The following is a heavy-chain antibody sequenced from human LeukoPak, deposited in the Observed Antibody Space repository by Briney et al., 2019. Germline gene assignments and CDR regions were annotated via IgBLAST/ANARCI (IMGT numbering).Heavy chain of an antibody. J-gene: IGHJ4*02. CDR1: GGSISTYH. Sequence: PETLSLTCTVSGGSISTYHWSWIRQPPGKGLEWIGYIYHSGSTNYNPSLKSRVTISVDTSKNQFSLKLSSVTAADTAVYYCARGGGYASPIGYWGQGALVTVSS. CDR2: IYHSGST. D-gene: IGHD5-12*01. V-gene: IGHV4-59*01. CDR3: ARGGGYASPIGY.